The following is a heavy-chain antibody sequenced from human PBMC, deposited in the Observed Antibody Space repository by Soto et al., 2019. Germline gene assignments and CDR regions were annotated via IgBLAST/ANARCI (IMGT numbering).Heavy chain of an antibody. D-gene: IGHD3-3*01. CDR1: GFTVSSNY. V-gene: IGHV3-66*01. CDR2: IYSGGST. J-gene: IGHJ6*02. Sequence: PGGSLRLSCAASGFTVSSNYMSWVRQAPGKGLEWVSLIYSGGSTYYADSVKGRFTISRDNSKNTLYLQMNSLRAEDTAVYYCARDPPYYDLRLVVWGQGTTVTVSS. CDR3: ARDPPYYDLRLVV.